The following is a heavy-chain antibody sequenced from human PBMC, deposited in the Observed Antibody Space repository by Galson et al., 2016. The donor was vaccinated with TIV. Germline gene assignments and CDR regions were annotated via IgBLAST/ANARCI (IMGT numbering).Heavy chain of an antibody. CDR3: ARDFTDSSGYYHTHWYFDL. Sequence: ETLSLPCTVSGGSISSYYWSWIRQPPGKGLEWIGYIYYSGSTNYNPSLKSRVTISVDTSKNQFSLKLSSVTAADTAVYYCARDFTDSSGYYHTHWYFDLWGRGTLVTVSS. CDR2: IYYSGST. CDR1: GGSISSYY. J-gene: IGHJ2*01. D-gene: IGHD3-22*01. V-gene: IGHV4-59*01.